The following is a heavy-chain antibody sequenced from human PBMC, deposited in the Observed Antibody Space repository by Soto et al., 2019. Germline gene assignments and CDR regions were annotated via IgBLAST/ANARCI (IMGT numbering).Heavy chain of an antibody. CDR3: ASSHLPWEPLDY. CDR2: IWYDGSNK. J-gene: IGHJ4*02. D-gene: IGHD1-1*01. Sequence: QPGGSLRLSCAASGFTFSSYGMHWVRQAPGKGLEWVAVIWYDGSNKYYADSVKGRFTISRDNSKNTLYLQMNSLRAEDTAVYYCASSHLPWEPLDYWGQGTLVTVSS. V-gene: IGHV3-33*01. CDR1: GFTFSSYG.